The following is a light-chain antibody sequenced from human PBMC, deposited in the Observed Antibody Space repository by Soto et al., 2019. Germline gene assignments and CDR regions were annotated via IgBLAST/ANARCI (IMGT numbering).Light chain of an antibody. Sequence: EIVMTQSPATLSVSPGERATLSCRASQSVSSNLAWYQQKPGQAPRLLIYGASTRATGIPARFSGSGSGTEFTLTISSLQSEDFAVSYCQQYNNLPPTWTFGQGTKVEIK. CDR1: QSVSSN. CDR2: GAS. CDR3: QQYNNLPPTWT. V-gene: IGKV3-15*01. J-gene: IGKJ1*01.